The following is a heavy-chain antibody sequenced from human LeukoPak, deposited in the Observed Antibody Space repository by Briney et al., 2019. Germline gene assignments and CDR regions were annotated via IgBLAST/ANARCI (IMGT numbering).Heavy chain of an antibody. D-gene: IGHD3-3*01. CDR1: GGSVSSGVYC. V-gene: IGHV4-31*03. Sequence: SETLSLTCTVSGGSVSSGVYCWTWIRHHPVKGLEWLGYIYNGWRPYHSPSLTGRLAISADTPKNQFSLSLTSVTAADTAVYYCARGSYNGGSRYEGTDYWGQGILVTVSS. CDR2: IYNGWRP. CDR3: ARGSYNGGSRYEGTDY. J-gene: IGHJ4*01.